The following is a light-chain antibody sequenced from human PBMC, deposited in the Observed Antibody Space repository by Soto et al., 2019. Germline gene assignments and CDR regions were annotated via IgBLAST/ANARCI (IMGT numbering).Light chain of an antibody. CDR1: TSNVANNF. Sequence: SGTTSNVANNFVSWYQQFPGKAPKLLIYDDIRRPSGIPDRFSASKSGTSATLGITGLQTGDEADYYCGSWDSSLTANVFGTGTKVTVL. J-gene: IGLJ1*01. CDR3: GSWDSSLTANV. V-gene: IGLV1-51*01. CDR2: DDI.